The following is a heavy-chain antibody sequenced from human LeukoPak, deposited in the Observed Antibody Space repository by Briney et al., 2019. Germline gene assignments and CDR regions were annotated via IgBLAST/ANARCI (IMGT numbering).Heavy chain of an antibody. CDR1: GYTFTSYD. CDR3: ARDQEGFDY. V-gene: IGHV1-8*01. CDR2: MSPNSGDT. Sequence: ASVKVSCKASGYTFTSYDFNWVRQATGQRPEWMGWMSPNSGDTGYAQKFQGRVTVTRDTSTSTVHMELSGLRSEDTAVYYCARDQEGFDYWGRGTLVTVSS. J-gene: IGHJ4*02.